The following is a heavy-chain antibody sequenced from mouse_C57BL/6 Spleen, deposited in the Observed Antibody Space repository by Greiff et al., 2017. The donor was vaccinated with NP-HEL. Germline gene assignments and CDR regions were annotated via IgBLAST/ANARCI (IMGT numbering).Heavy chain of an antibody. Sequence: EVQLQQSGPELVKPGASVKISCKASGYTFTDYYMNWVKQSHGKSLEWIGDINPNNGGTSYNQKFKGKATLTVDKSSSTAYMELRSLNSEDSAVYYCARGRGKYFDYWGQGTTLTVSS. CDR2: INPNNGGT. CDR1: GYTFTDYY. CDR3: ARGRGKYFDY. V-gene: IGHV1-26*01. J-gene: IGHJ2*01.